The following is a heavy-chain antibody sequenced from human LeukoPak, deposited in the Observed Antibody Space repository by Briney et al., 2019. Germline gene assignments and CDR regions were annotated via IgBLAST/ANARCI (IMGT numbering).Heavy chain of an antibody. D-gene: IGHD2-15*01. V-gene: IGHV3-30*04. CDR1: GFTFSSYA. CDR3: ARGSVFTPPPFDY. CDR2: ISYDGSNK. Sequence: GGSLRLSCAASGFTFSSYAMHWVRQAPGKGLEWVAVISYDGSNKYYADSVKGRFTISRDSSTLFLQMNSLRTEDTAVYYCARGSVFTPPPFDYWGQGTLVTVSS. J-gene: IGHJ4*02.